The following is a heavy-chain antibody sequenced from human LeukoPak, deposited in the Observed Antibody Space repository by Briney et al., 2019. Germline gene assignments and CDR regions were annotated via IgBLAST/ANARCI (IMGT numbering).Heavy chain of an antibody. CDR3: ARERLAMVRGVIPKEAWGWFDP. V-gene: IGHV1-46*01. J-gene: IGHJ5*02. CDR2: INPTGGST. D-gene: IGHD3-10*01. CDR1: GYTFTSYY. Sequence: ASVKVSCKASGYTFTSYYMHWVRQAPGQGLEWMGLINPTGGSTGYAQKFQGRVTMTRDMSTSTDYMELSSLGSEDTAVYYCARERLAMVRGVIPKEAWGWFDPWGQGTLVTVSS.